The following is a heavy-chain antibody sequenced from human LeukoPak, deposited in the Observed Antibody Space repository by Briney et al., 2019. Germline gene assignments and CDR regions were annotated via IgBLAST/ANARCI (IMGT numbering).Heavy chain of an antibody. D-gene: IGHD6-19*01. CDR2: INWNGGST. CDR3: ARVYRRQWLDFDY. CDR1: GFTFDDYT. Sequence: GGSLRLTCAASGFTFDDYTMSWVRQAPGKGLEWVSGINWNGGSTGYVDSVKGRFTISRDNAKNSLYLQMNSLRAEDTALYYCARVYRRQWLDFDYWGQGTLVTVSS. J-gene: IGHJ4*02. V-gene: IGHV3-20*04.